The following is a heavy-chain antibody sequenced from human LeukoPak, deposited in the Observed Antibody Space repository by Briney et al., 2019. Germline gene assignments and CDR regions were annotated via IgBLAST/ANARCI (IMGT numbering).Heavy chain of an antibody. D-gene: IGHD3-3*01. V-gene: IGHV4-39*01. J-gene: IGHJ4*02. CDR1: GGSISSCSYY. CDR3: ARRIYDFWSGYQYYFDY. Sequence: PSETLSLTCTVSGGSISSCSYYWGWIRQPPGKGLEWFGSIYYSGSTYYNPSLKSRATISVDTSKNQFSLKLSSVTAADTAVYYCARRIYDFWSGYQYYFDYWGQGTLVTVSS. CDR2: IYYSGST.